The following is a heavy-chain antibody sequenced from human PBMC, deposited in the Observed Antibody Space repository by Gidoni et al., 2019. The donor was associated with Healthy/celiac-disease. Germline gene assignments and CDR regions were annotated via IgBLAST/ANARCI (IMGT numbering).Heavy chain of an antibody. Sequence: EVQLVESGGGLVQPGGSLRISCAASGFTFSSYSIKWVRQAPGKGLEWVSYISSSSSTIYYADSVKRRFTISRDNAKNSLYLQINSLRAEDTAVYYCARQRNAYGSGRGCFDPWGQGTLVTVSS. CDR2: ISSSSSTI. CDR1: GFTFSSYS. CDR3: ARQRNAYGSGRGCFDP. D-gene: IGHD3-10*01. V-gene: IGHV3-48*01. J-gene: IGHJ5*02.